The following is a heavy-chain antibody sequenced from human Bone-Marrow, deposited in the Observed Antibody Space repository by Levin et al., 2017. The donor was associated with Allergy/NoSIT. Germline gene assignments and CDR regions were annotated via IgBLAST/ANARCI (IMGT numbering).Heavy chain of an antibody. V-gene: IGHV3-30-3*01. D-gene: IGHD5-24*01. CDR1: GFAFRTHA. CDR2: ITYDGAND. CDR3: TRDERRDENYYHYTGMDV. Sequence: HAGGSLRLSCAASGFAFRTHAMHWIRQAPGKGLEWVAVITYDGANDFYADSVRGRFTVSRDNYKETLSLQMNSLRPEDTAVYYCTRDERRDENYYHYTGMDVWGQGTTVTVSS. J-gene: IGHJ6*02.